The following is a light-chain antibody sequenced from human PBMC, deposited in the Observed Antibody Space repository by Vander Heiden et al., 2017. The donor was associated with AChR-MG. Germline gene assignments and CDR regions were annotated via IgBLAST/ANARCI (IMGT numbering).Light chain of an antibody. V-gene: IGLV3-21*02. Sequence: SYVLTQPPSVSVAPGQTASLTCGGDHIESLTVQWYQQKAGQAPVWVIYDDSARSSGIPDRFSGSNSGSPATLTITRVEAGDEADYFCHVWHSPTEQGVFGGGTKLTVL. CDR1: HIESLT. J-gene: IGLJ3*02. CDR3: HVWHSPTEQGV. CDR2: DDS.